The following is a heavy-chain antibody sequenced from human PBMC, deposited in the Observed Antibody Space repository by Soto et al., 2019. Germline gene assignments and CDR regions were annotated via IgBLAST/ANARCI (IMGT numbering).Heavy chain of an antibody. V-gene: IGHV3-23*01. J-gene: IGHJ4*02. CDR1: GLTFSNYA. CDR2: MSGSSSTT. D-gene: IGHD1-7*01. CDR3: AKNQERELPRVIDF. Sequence: GGSLRLSCATSGLTFSNYAMSWVRQAPGGGLEWVSSMSGSSSTTYYADSVRGRFTISRDRSKNTLYLQMSSLRAEDTALYYCAKNQERELPRVIDFWGQGTPVTVSS.